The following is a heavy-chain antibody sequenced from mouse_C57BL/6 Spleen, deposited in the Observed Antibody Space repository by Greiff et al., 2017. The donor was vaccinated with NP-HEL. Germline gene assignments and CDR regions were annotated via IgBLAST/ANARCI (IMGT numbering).Heavy chain of an antibody. J-gene: IGHJ2*01. CDR3: ARWDGNYVDY. V-gene: IGHV1-63*01. CDR1: GYTFTNYW. Sequence: VQLQESGAELVRPGTSVKMSCKASGYTFTNYWIGWAKQRPGHGLEWIGDIYPGGGYTNYNEKFKGKATLTADKSSSTAYMQFSSLTSEDSAIYYCARWDGNYVDYWGQGTTLTVSS. D-gene: IGHD2-1*01. CDR2: IYPGGGYT.